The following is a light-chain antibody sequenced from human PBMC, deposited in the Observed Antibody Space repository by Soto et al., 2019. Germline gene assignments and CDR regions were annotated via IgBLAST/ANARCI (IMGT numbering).Light chain of an antibody. CDR3: SSYSSSSTLEV. Sequence: QSVLTQPPSASGSPGQSVTISCTGTSSDVGRYNYISWYQQRPGKAPKLIIYEVSKRPSGVPDRLSGFKYGNTASLTISGLQAEDEADYYCSSYSSSSTLEVFGTGTKVTVL. CDR2: EVS. V-gene: IGLV2-8*01. CDR1: SSDVGRYNY. J-gene: IGLJ1*01.